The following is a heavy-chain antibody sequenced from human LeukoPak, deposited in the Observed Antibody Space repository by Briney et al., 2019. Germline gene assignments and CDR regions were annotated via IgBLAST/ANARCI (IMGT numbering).Heavy chain of an antibody. J-gene: IGHJ6*01. V-gene: IGHV3-21*01. Sequence: GGSLRLSCAASGFTFSSYSMNWVRQAPGKGLEWVSSISSSSSYIYYADSVKGRFTISRDNAKNSLYLQMNSLRAEDTAVYYCARDLNDYYGSGNYYYYGMDVWGQGTTVTVSS. CDR2: ISSSSSYI. D-gene: IGHD3-10*01. CDR1: GFTFSSYS. CDR3: ARDLNDYYGSGNYYYYGMDV.